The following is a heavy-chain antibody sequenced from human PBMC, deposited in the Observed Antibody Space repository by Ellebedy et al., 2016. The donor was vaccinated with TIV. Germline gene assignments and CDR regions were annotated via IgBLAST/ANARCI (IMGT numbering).Heavy chain of an antibody. CDR3: ALPKDGPPGY. CDR1: GFTVSSHY. D-gene: IGHD1-14*01. J-gene: IGHJ4*02. CDR2: IYSGGST. V-gene: IGHV3-53*01. Sequence: GESLKISCAASGFTVSSHYLVWVRQAPGKGPEWVSDIYSGGSTDYVDPVKGRFTISRDSSKNTLYLQMNNRRAEDTAVYYCALPKDGPPGYWGQGTLVTVSS.